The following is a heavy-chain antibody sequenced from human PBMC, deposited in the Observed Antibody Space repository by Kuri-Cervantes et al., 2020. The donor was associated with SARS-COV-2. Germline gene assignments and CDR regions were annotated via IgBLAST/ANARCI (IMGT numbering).Heavy chain of an antibody. CDR2: ISYDGSNK. CDR1: GFTFSSYA. V-gene: IGHV3-30-3*01. Sequence: GESLKISCAASGFTFSSYAMHWVRQAPGKGLEWVAVISYDGSNKYYADSVKGRFTISRDNSKNTLYLQMNSLRAADTAVYYCARVIVGAFDYWGQGTLVTVSS. D-gene: IGHD3-22*01. J-gene: IGHJ4*02. CDR3: ARVIVGAFDY.